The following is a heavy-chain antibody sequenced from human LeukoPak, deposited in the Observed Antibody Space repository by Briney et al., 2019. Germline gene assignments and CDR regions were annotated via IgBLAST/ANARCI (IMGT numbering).Heavy chain of an antibody. V-gene: IGHV4-59*01. CDR3: ARGSSTGWGLDH. CDR1: GGSISSYY. CDR2: IYYSGST. Sequence: SETLSLTCTVSGGSISSYYWSWIRQPPGKGLEWIGYIYYSGSTNYNPSLQSRVTISVDTSKNQFSLKLSSVTAADTAVYYCARGSSTGWGLDHWGQGTLVTVSS. D-gene: IGHD2-2*01. J-gene: IGHJ4*02.